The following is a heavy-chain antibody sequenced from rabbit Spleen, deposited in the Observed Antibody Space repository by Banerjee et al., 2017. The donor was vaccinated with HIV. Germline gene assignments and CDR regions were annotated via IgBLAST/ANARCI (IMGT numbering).Heavy chain of an antibody. CDR3: ARGSATMTMVIIGFYLSL. V-gene: IGHV1S45*01. CDR1: GFAFNSVYD. D-gene: IGHD2-1*01. Sequence: QEQLVESGGGLVQPEGSLTLTCTASGFAFNSVYDMCWVRQAPGKGLEWIGYIYSTLYYTYYATWAKGRFTISKTSSTTVTLQMTTLTAADTATYFCARGSATMTMVIIGFYLSLWGQGTLVTVS. J-gene: IGHJ4*01. CDR2: IYSTLYYT.